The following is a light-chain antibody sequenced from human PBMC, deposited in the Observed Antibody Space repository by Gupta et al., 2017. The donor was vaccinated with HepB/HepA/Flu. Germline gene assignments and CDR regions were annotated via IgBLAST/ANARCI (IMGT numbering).Light chain of an antibody. V-gene: IGKV2-28*01. Sequence: DMVLTHSTLLLPVTPGEPASISCRSSQSFLHSNGYNYMNWYLQKPGQSPQLLIYVGSNRASGVRDRFTGTGLGIDFTLKISGDDADDVGLYYCTRALQTPVTFGRGTKVEIK. CDR1: QSFLHSNGYNY. J-gene: IGKJ4*01. CDR2: VGS. CDR3: TRALQTPVT.